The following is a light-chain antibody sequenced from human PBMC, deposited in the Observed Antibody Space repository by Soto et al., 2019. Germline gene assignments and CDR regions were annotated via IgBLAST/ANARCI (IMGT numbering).Light chain of an antibody. J-gene: IGKJ1*01. CDR1: QRVSSNF. V-gene: IGKV3-20*01. Sequence: EIVLTQSPGTLSLSPGERATLSCRASQRVSSNFLAWFQQKPGQAPRLLIYGASSRATGVPDRFSGGGSATDFTLTISRLEPEYFAVYYCQQYGSAPRTFGQGTKVE. CDR2: GAS. CDR3: QQYGSAPRT.